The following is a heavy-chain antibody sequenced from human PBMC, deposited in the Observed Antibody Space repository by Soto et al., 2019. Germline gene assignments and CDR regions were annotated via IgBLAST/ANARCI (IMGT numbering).Heavy chain of an antibody. CDR2: INPNSGGT. J-gene: IGHJ6*03. CDR3: ARDAMPFGVVGRAYYYMDV. CDR1: GYTFTGYC. Sequence: ASVKVSCKASGYTFTGYCMHWVRQAPGQGLEWMGWINPNSGGTNYAQKFQGWVTMTRDTSISTAYMELSRLRSDDTAVYYCARDAMPFGVVGRAYYYMDVWGKGTTVTVSS. D-gene: IGHD3-3*01. V-gene: IGHV1-2*04.